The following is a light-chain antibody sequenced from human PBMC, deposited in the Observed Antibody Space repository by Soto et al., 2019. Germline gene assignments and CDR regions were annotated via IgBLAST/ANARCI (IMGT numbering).Light chain of an antibody. Sequence: DIQMTQSPSSLSAAVEDRVTITCRASQGIRNYLAWYQQKPGKVPKLLIYAASTLQSGVPSRFSGGGSGTDFTLTISSLQPEDVATYYCQHYKSASFTFGPGTRVDFK. CDR3: QHYKSASFT. V-gene: IGKV1-27*01. CDR2: AAS. CDR1: QGIRNY. J-gene: IGKJ3*01.